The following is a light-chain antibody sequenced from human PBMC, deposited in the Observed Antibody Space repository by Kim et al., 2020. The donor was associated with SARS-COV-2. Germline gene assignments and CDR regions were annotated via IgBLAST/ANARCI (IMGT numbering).Light chain of an antibody. CDR3: MQALQAPLT. J-gene: IGKJ4*01. CDR2: LGS. Sequence: DIVMTQSPLSLPVIPGEPASISCRSSQSLLHSNGYNYLDWYLQKPGQSPQLLIYLGSNRASGVPDRFSGSGSGTDFTLKFRRVEAEDVRVYYCMQALQAPLTFGGGTKVDIK. CDR1: QSLLHSNGYNY. V-gene: IGKV2-28*01.